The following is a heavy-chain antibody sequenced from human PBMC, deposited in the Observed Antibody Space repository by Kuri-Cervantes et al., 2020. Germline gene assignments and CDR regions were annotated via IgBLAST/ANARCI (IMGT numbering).Heavy chain of an antibody. CDR2: IYHSGST. D-gene: IGHD4-17*01. CDR1: GGSISSGGYS. CDR3: ARDPGNGDYYFDY. V-gene: IGHV4-30-2*01. Sequence: SQTLSLTCAVSGGSISSGGYSWSWIRQPPGKGLEWIGYIYHSGSTYYNPSLKSRVTISVDTSKNQFSLKLSSVTAADTAVYYCARDPGNGDYYFDYWGQGTLVTVSS. J-gene: IGHJ4*02.